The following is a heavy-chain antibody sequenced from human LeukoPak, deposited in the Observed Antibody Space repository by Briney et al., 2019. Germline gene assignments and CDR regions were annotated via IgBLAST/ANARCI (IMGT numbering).Heavy chain of an antibody. Sequence: GGSLRLSCAASGFTVGNNYMNWVRQAPGKELAWISLIYSGGRTHYADSVMGRFTISRDNSKNTLYLQMNNVRAEDTAVYYCARDGAAAASGTWAWGQGTLVTVSS. J-gene: IGHJ5*02. D-gene: IGHD6-13*01. CDR3: ARDGAAAASGTWA. V-gene: IGHV3-53*01. CDR2: IYSGGRT. CDR1: GFTVGNNY.